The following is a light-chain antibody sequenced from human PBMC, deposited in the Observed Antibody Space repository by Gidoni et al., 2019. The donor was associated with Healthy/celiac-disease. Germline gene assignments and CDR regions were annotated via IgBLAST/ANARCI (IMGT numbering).Light chain of an antibody. J-gene: IGLJ2*01. V-gene: IGLV2-14*01. CDR1: SSDVGGYNY. CDR2: EVS. Sequence: QSALTQPASASGSPGQSITISCTGTSSDVGGYNYGSWYQQHPGKAPKLMIYEVSDRPSECPDRFSGSKSGNTASLTISGLQAEDEADYYCSSYTTSNTHVVFGGGTKLTVL. CDR3: SSYTTSNTHVV.